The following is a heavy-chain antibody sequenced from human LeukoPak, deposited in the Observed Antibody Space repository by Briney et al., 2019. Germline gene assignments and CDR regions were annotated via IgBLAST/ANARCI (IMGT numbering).Heavy chain of an antibody. CDR3: ARWASISREPGGFFDH. V-gene: IGHV4-38-2*02. D-gene: IGHD1-14*01. J-gene: IGHJ4*02. CDR2: FCLGRDT. CDR1: GDSVTNDFF. Sequence: SETLSLTCTVSGDSVTNDFFWGWVRQPPGKELEWIGSFCLGRDTYYRPSLKSRVTISVDTSKNQFSLNLDSVTAADTAVYYCARWASISREPGGFFDHWGQGTLVTVSS.